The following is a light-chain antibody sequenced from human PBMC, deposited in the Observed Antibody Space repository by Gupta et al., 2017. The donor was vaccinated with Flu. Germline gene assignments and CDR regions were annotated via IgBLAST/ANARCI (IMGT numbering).Light chain of an antibody. CDR2: GAT. CDR3: QRDGGQYPWIT. CDR1: QSASADF. Sequence: LMQTPGTVSLSPGETATLSCRASQSASADFLVWYQQKPGHAPRLLIYGATRRATGIPDMCSGSWGGRDSNLTINKREPEDFAIYFCQRDGGQYPWITFGQGTQLDIK. J-gene: IGKJ5*01. V-gene: IGKV3-20*01.